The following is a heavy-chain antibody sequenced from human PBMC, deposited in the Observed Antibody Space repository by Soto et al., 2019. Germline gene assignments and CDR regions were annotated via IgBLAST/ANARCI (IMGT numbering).Heavy chain of an antibody. CDR2: ISYGGSNK. D-gene: IGHD3-10*01. Sequence: GGSLRLSWAASGFTFGSYGMHWVRQAPGKGLEWVAVISYGGSNKYYADSVKGRFTISRDNSKNTLYLQMNSLKASDTAMYYCASPLWFGELTNPYYYYGMDVWGQGTTVTVSS. J-gene: IGHJ6*02. V-gene: IGHV3-30*03. CDR1: GFTFGSYG. CDR3: ASPLWFGELTNPYYYYGMDV.